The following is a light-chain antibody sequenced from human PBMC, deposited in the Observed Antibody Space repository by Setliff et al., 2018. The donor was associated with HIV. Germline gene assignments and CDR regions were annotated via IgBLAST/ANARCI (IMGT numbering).Light chain of an antibody. CDR1: SSDAGGHNY. CDR3: SSYTTSNTVPHV. CDR2: EVS. J-gene: IGLJ1*01. V-gene: IGLV2-14*01. Sequence: QSALTQPASVSGSPGQSITISCTGTSSDAGGHNYVSWYQQHPGKAPKLIIYEVSYRPSGVSNRFSGSKSGNTASLTISGLQAEDEAEYHCSSYTTSNTVPHVFGTGTKVTV.